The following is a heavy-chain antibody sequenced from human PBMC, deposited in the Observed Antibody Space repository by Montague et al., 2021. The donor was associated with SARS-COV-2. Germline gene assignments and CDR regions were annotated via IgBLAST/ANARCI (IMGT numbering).Heavy chain of an antibody. V-gene: IGHV4-34*01. D-gene: IGHD3-22*01. Sequence: SETLSLTCAVYGRSFSGYYWSWIRQPPGKGLEWIGSIYYSGSTYYNPSLKSRVTISVDTSKNQFSLKLSSVTAADTAVYYCARFPTSYYYDSKAAPATPDAFDIWGQGTMVTVSS. CDR3: ARFPTSYYYDSKAAPATPDAFDI. J-gene: IGHJ3*02. CDR1: GRSFSGYY. CDR2: IYYSGST.